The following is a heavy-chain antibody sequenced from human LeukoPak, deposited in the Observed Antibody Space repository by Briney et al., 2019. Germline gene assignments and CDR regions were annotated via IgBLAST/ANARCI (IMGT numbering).Heavy chain of an antibody. CDR3: AKGGLGYCSGGSCYLDYYFDY. CDR2: ITSNGGTT. CDR1: GFTFSTYA. J-gene: IGHJ4*02. V-gene: IGHV3-64*01. D-gene: IGHD2-15*01. Sequence: PGGSLRLSCAASGFTFSTYAMRWVRQAPGRGLEYVSAITSNGGTTHYANSVKGRFTISRDNSKNTLYLQMNSLRAEDTAVYYCAKGGLGYCSGGSCYLDYYFDYWGQGTLVTVSS.